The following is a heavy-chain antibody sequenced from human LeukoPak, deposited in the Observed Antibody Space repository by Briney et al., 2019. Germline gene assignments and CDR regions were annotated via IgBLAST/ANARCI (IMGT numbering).Heavy chain of an antibody. CDR1: GFTVSNNY. D-gene: IGHD3-22*01. Sequence: RGSLRLSCAVSGFTVSNNYMSWVRQAPGKGLEWVSVMYSGGSTYYADSVKGRFTISRDNSKNTLYLQMNSLRAEDTAVYYCAKVSRITMIVVVNPLDYWGQGTLVTVSS. CDR3: AKVSRITMIVVVNPLDY. J-gene: IGHJ4*02. CDR2: MYSGGST. V-gene: IGHV3-53*01.